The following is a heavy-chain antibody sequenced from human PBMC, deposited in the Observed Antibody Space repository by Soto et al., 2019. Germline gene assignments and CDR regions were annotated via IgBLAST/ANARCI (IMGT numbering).Heavy chain of an antibody. V-gene: IGHV3-23*01. CDR2: ISGSGGST. CDR3: AKDTDIVLMVYALFDY. Sequence: PGGSLRLSCAASGFTFSSYAMSWVRQAPGKGLEWVSAISGSGGSTYYADSVKGRFTISRDNSKNTLYLQMNSLRAEDTAVYYCAKDTDIVLMVYALFDYWGQGTLVTVSS. D-gene: IGHD2-8*01. J-gene: IGHJ4*02. CDR1: GFTFSSYA.